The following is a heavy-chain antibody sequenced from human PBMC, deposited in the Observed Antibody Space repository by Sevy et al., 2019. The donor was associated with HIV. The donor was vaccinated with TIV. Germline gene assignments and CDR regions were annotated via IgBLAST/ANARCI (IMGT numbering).Heavy chain of an antibody. D-gene: IGHD6-19*01. CDR2: ISGSGGST. CDR3: AKGSNRVAGPLIYYYYYYMDV. V-gene: IGHV3-23*01. Sequence: GGSLRLSCAASGFTFSSYAMSWVRQAPGKGLEWASAISGSGGSTYYADSVKGRFTISRDNSKNTLYLQMNSLRAEDTAVYYCAKGSNRVAGPLIYYYYYYMDVWGKGTTVTVSS. CDR1: GFTFSSYA. J-gene: IGHJ6*03.